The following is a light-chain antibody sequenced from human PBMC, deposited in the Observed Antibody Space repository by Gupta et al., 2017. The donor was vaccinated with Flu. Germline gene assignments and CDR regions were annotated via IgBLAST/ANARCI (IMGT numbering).Light chain of an antibody. CDR1: QSVSSR. V-gene: IGKV1-5*03. CDR3: QQYDTYWT. J-gene: IGKJ1*01. CDR2: KAS. Sequence: SPSTLSASVGDRVTITCRASQSVSSRLAWYQQKPGKAPKMLIYKASSLESGVPLRFSGSGSGTEFTLTISSLQPDDFATYYCQQYDTYWTFGQGTKVEIK.